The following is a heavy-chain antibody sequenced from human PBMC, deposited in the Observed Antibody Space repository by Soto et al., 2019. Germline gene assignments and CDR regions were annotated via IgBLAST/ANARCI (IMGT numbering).Heavy chain of an antibody. D-gene: IGHD2-2*01. V-gene: IGHV4-31*03. CDR2: IYYSGST. J-gene: IGHJ4*02. CDR1: GGSISSGGYY. Sequence: SETLSLTCTVSGGSISSGGYYWSWIRQHPGKGLEWIGYIYYSGSTYYNPSLKSRVTMTTDTSTSTAYMELRSLRSDDTAVYYCARTEVVPAMMGDFDYWGQGTLVTVSS. CDR3: ARTEVVPAMMGDFDY.